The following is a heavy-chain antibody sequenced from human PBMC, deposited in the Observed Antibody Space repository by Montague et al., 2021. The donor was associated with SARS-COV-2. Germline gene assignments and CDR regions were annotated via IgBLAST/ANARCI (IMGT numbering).Heavy chain of an antibody. J-gene: IGHJ3*02. CDR3: ARQYYDSSGEDAFDI. D-gene: IGHD3-22*01. CDR2: IYHSGST. V-gene: IGHV4-59*08. CDR1: GGSISSYY. Sequence: SETLSLTCTVSGGSISSYYWSWIRQPPRKRLEWIGYIYHSGSTNYNPFLKSRVTISVDTSKNQFSLKLSSVTAADTAVYYCARQYYDSSGEDAFDIWGQGTMVTVSS.